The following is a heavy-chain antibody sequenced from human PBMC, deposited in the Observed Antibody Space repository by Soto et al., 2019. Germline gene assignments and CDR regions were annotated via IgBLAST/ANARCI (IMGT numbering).Heavy chain of an antibody. J-gene: IGHJ4*02. CDR1: XGSINNHY. V-gene: IGHV4-59*11. CDR3: ARANWFFEY. Sequence: TLSVTCDVSXGSINNHYWSWIRQPPGQGLEWIGYIYYSGSTNYNPSLKSRVTMSVDTSKNQFSLKLSSLTAADTAIYYCARANWFFEYWGQGTLVTVSS. CDR2: IYYSGST. D-gene: IGHD7-27*01.